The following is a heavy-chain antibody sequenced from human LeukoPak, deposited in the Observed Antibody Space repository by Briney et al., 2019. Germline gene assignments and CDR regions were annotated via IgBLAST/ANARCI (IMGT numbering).Heavy chain of an antibody. CDR2: ISYSGST. D-gene: IGHD4-17*01. Sequence: SETLSLTCTVSGGSISSYYWSWIRQPPGKGLEWIGYISYSGSTNYNPSLKSRVTISVDTSKNQFSLKLSSVTAADPAIYYCARANTVTPTLFLYYYYMDVWGKGTTVTVSS. CDR1: GGSISSYY. J-gene: IGHJ6*03. CDR3: ARANTVTPTLFLYYYYMDV. V-gene: IGHV4-59*01.